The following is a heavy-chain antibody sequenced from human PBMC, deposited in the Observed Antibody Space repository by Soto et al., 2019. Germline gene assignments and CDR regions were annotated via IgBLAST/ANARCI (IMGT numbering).Heavy chain of an antibody. Sequence: QVQLVQSGAEVRKPGASVTVSCRSSGDSFNDYYIHWVQQAPRQGFEWMGWINPNGGVTKYAQKFQGWVSMTRDTSIRTVYMQLSRLRSDDTAVYYCARESGGATATLDYYYFYMDVWGTGTTVTVSS. J-gene: IGHJ6*03. V-gene: IGHV1-2*04. CDR3: ARESGGATATLDYYYFYMDV. CDR2: INPNGGVT. D-gene: IGHD5-12*01. CDR1: GDSFNDYY.